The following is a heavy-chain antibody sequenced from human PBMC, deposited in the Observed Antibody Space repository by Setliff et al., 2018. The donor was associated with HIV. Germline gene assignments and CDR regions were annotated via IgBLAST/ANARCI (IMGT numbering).Heavy chain of an antibody. CDR2: MYSGDSDT. V-gene: IGHV5-51*01. CDR3: ARLGDFGDFGQY. CDR1: GYTFSSYY. J-gene: IGHJ4*02. Sequence: PGESLKISCKASGYTFSSYYIAWVRQKPGKGREWMATMYSGDSDTTYSPSFQGQVTLSADKSISTAYLRLSSLAVSDTAIYYCARLGDFGDFGQYWGQGTLVTVSS. D-gene: IGHD4-17*01.